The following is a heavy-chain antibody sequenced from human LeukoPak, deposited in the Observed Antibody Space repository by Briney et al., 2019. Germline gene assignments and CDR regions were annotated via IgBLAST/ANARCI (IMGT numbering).Heavy chain of an antibody. CDR1: GGSISSSSYY. J-gene: IGHJ6*02. Sequence: SETLSLTCTVSGGSISSSSYYWSWIRQPPGKGLEWIGEINHSGSTNYNPSLKSRVTISVDTSKNQFSLKLSSVTAADTAVYYCARGVVGDILTGWGGNYYYYGMDVWGQGTTVTVSS. CDR2: INHSGST. CDR3: ARGVVGDILTGWGGNYYYYGMDV. D-gene: IGHD3-9*01. V-gene: IGHV4-39*07.